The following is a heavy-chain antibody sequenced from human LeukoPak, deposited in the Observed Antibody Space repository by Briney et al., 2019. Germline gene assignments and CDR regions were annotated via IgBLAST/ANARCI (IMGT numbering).Heavy chain of an antibody. J-gene: IGHJ4*02. CDR2: IFYSGST. D-gene: IGHD3-22*01. V-gene: IGHV4-59*08. CDR1: GGSISSYY. CDR3: ARHRDTMIVVVPFDY. Sequence: SETLSLTCTVSGGSISSYYWSWIRQPPGKGLEWIAYIFYSGSTNYNPSLKSRASISVDTSKNLCSLRLSSVTAADTAVYYCARHRDTMIVVVPFDYWGQGTLVTVSS.